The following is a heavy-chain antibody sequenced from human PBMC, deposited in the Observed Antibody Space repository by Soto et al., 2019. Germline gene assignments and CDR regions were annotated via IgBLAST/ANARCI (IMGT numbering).Heavy chain of an antibody. CDR3: ARVGHTTRIVAPGTGGDH. CDR1: GFNLSDYT. J-gene: IGHJ4*02. CDR2: ITSSSNYI. D-gene: IGHD6-25*01. V-gene: IGHV3-21*06. Sequence: VGSLRLSCVASGFNLSDYTMNWVRQAPGKGLEWVSLITSSSNYIYYADSVKGRFTISRDNAKNSLFLQMNSLRAEDAAVYYCARVGHTTRIVAPGTGGDHWGQGTLVTVSS.